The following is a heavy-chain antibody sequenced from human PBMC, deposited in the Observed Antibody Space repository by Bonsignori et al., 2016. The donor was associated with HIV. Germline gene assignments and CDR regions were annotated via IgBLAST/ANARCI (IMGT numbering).Heavy chain of an antibody. CDR3: ARGRVSGIAAVDTPFDC. D-gene: IGHD6-13*01. J-gene: IGHJ4*02. CDR2: INHIGST. Sequence: WIRQPPGKGLEWIGEINHIGSTNNNPSLKSRVNISVDRSKNQFSLKLSSVTAADTAVYYCARGRVSGIAAVDTPFDCWGQGTLVTSPQ. V-gene: IGHV4-34*01.